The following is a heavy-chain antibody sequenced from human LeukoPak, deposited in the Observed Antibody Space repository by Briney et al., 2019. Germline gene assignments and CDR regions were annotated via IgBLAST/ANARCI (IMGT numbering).Heavy chain of an antibody. Sequence: SETLSLTCTVSGGSISTYYWSWIRQPPGKGLEWIGYIHNSGSTNYNPSLKSRVTISVDTSDNQFSLKLSSVTAADTAVYYCARQGGYVGNWFDPWGQGTLVTVSS. CDR1: GGSISTYY. CDR3: ARQGGYVGNWFDP. D-gene: IGHD5-12*01. CDR2: IHNSGST. J-gene: IGHJ5*02. V-gene: IGHV4-59*08.